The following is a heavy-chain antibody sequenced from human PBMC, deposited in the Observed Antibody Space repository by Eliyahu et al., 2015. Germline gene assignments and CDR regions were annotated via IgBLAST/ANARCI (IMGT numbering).Heavy chain of an antibody. CDR2: ISGDAQSK. CDR3: VSFEF. J-gene: IGHJ4*02. CDR1: GFTFNTYS. V-gene: IGHV3-23*01. Sequence: EEQLLESGGGLVQPGGSLRLPCVASGFTFNTYSFSWVRQAPGKGLEWVSSISGDAQSKFYAESVRGRFTISRDNSRSTLYLQMNGLRANDSALYYCVSFEFWGQGTQVTVS.